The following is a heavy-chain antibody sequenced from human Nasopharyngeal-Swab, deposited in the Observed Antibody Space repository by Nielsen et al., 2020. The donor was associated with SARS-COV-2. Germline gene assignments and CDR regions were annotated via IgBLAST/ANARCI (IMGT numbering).Heavy chain of an antibody. CDR3: ARDLGPYGSGTDV. D-gene: IGHD3-10*01. V-gene: IGHV3-7*01. J-gene: IGHJ6*04. CDR2: IKQDGSEK. Sequence: QPTGKGLEWVANIKQDGSEKYYVDSVKGRFTISRDNAKNTLYLQMNSLRAEDTAVYYCARDLGPYGSGTDVWGKGTTVTVSS.